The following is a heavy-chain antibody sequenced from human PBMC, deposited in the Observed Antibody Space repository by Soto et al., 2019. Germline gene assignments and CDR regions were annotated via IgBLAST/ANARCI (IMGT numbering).Heavy chain of an antibody. V-gene: IGHV1-18*01. D-gene: IGHD2-2*01. J-gene: IGHJ5*02. CDR2: ISAYNGNT. Sequence: GASVKVSCKASGYTFTSYGISWVRQAPGQGLEWMGWISAYNGNTNYAQKLQGRVTMTTDTSTSTAYMELRSLRSDDTAVYYCAIVCVVVPAAMISVYSWFDPWGQGTLVTVSS. CDR3: AIVCVVVPAAMISVYSWFDP. CDR1: GYTFTSYG.